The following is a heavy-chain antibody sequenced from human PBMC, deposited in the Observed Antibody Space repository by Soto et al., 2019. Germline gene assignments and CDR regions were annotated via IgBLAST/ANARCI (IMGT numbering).Heavy chain of an antibody. J-gene: IGHJ4*02. CDR3: ATGGGWLQNSNLRGLYFDY. CDR2: ISYTGGA. Sequence: SETLSLTCSVSGGSIRGSYCSWIRQPPEKCLEWIASISYTGGATHNPSLKSRVSVSVDTTENQCSLKLTSVTAADTATYYCATGGGWLQNSNLRGLYFDYWGQGXLVTVSS. D-gene: IGHD6-19*01. V-gene: IGHV4-59*01. CDR1: GGSIRGSY.